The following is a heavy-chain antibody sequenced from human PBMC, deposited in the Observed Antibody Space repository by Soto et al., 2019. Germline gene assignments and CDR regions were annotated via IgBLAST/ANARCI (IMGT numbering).Heavy chain of an antibody. Sequence: PGGSLRLSCAASGFAFSDYYMSWIRQAPGKGLEWVSYISSSSSYTNYADSVKGRFTISRDNAKNSLYLQMNSLRAEDTAVYYCARHFGPDHTNWNYGFDPWGQGTLVTVSS. CDR2: ISSSSSYT. CDR3: ARHFGPDHTNWNYGFDP. CDR1: GFAFSDYY. D-gene: IGHD1-7*01. V-gene: IGHV3-11*06. J-gene: IGHJ5*02.